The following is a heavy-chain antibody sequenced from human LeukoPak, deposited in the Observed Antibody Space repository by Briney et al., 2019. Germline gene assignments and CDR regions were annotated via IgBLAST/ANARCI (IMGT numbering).Heavy chain of an antibody. J-gene: IGHJ3*02. D-gene: IGHD7-27*01. CDR1: GYSISSGYY. CDR2: IYHSGST. V-gene: IGHV4-38-2*01. Sequence: SETLSLTCAVSGYSISSGYYWGWIRQPPGNGLEWIGSIYHSGSTYYNPSLKSRVTISVDTSKNQFSLKLSSVTVADTAVYYCARTHNWGSGAFDIWGQGTMVTVSS. CDR3: ARTHNWGSGAFDI.